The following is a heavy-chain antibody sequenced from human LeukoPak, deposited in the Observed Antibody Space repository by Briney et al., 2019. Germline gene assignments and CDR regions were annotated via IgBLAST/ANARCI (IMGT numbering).Heavy chain of an antibody. V-gene: IGHV3-9*03. CDR1: GFTFDDYA. Sequence: GRSLRLSCAASGFTFDDYAMHRVRQAPGKGLEWVSGISWNSGSIGYADSVKGRFTISRDNAKNSLYLQMNSLRAEDMALYYCAKASIPYGDYPPDYWGQGTPVTVSS. D-gene: IGHD4-17*01. J-gene: IGHJ4*02. CDR2: ISWNSGSI. CDR3: AKASIPYGDYPPDY.